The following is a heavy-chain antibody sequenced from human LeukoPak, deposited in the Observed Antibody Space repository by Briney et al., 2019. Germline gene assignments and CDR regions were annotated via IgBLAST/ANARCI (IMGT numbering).Heavy chain of an antibody. Sequence: PGGSLRLSCAASGLTFTNYAMTWVRQAPGKGLEWVSSITAGGGTYYTESVKGRFTVYRDNSKNTLYLQMNILRAGDTVLYYGAKDPKGDYVGAFDSWGQGTMVTVSS. D-gene: IGHD4-17*01. V-gene: IGHV3-23*01. CDR1: GLTFTNYA. CDR3: AKDPKGDYVGAFDS. CDR2: ITAGGGT. J-gene: IGHJ3*01.